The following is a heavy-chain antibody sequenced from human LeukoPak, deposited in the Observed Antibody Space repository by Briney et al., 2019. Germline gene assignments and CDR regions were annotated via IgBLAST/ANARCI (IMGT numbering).Heavy chain of an antibody. Sequence: GGPLRLLCAPSGFILCSYAKRWVRPAPGEGGGGFPSNCGSGGGTYYADSVKGRFTISRGNSKNTLYLLMNGLRAEDTAVYYCAKDPVGAVAGRGNWFDPWGQGTLVTVSS. CDR1: GFILCSYA. D-gene: IGHD6-19*01. J-gene: IGHJ5*02. CDR3: AKDPVGAVAGRGNWFDP. CDR2: NCGSGGGT. V-gene: IGHV3-23*01.